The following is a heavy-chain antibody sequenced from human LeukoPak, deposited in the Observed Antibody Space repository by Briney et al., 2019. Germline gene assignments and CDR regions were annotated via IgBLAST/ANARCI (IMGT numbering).Heavy chain of an antibody. D-gene: IGHD1-14*01. Sequence: PGRSLRLSCAASGFTFSSYGMHWVRQAPGKGLEWVAVVSYDGSNKYYAYSVKGRFTISRDNSNNTLYLQMNSLRAEDTAVYFCARQPRPRQYYYYGLDVWGQGTTVTVSS. CDR3: ARQPRPRQYYYYGLDV. J-gene: IGHJ6*02. V-gene: IGHV3-30*03. CDR1: GFTFSSYG. CDR2: VSYDGSNK.